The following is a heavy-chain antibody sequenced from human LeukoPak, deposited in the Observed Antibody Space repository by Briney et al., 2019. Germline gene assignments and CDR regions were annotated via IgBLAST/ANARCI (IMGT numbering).Heavy chain of an antibody. D-gene: IGHD3-10*01. Sequence: GGSLRLSCAASGFIFDDYAMHWVRQTPGKGLEWVSGISWNSDSIVYADSVKGRFTISRDNAKNSLYLQMNSLRAEDTAVYYCEGGLWFGEYPFDYWGQGTLVTVSS. J-gene: IGHJ4*02. V-gene: IGHV3-9*01. CDR3: EGGLWFGEYPFDY. CDR2: ISWNSDSI. CDR1: GFIFDDYA.